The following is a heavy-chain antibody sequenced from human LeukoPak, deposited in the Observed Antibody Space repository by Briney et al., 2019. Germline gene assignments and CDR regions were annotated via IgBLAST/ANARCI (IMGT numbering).Heavy chain of an antibody. CDR2: IYYSGST. V-gene: IGHV4-34*01. Sequence: SETLSLTCAVYGGSFSGYYWSWIRQPPGRGLEWIGTIYYSGSTYYNPSLKSRVTISVDTSKNQFSLKLSSVTAADTAVYYCARRPGGALNWFDPWGQGTLVTVSP. D-gene: IGHD1-14*01. J-gene: IGHJ5*02. CDR1: GGSFSGYY. CDR3: ARRPGGALNWFDP.